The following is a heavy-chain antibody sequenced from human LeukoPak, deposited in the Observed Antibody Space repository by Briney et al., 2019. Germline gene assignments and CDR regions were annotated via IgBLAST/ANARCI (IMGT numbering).Heavy chain of an antibody. J-gene: IGHJ4*02. CDR3: ATERSSSSGFVY. D-gene: IGHD6-6*01. CDR2: FDPEDGET. Sequence: ASVKVSCKVSGYTLTELSMHWVRQAPGKRLEWMGGFDPEDGETIYAQKFQGRVTMTEDTSTDTAYMELSSLRSEDTAVYYCATERSSSSGFVYWGQGTLVTVSS. CDR1: GYTLTELS. V-gene: IGHV1-24*01.